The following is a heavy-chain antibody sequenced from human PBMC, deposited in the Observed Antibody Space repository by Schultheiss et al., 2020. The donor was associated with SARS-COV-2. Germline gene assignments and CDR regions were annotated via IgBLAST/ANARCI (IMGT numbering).Heavy chain of an antibody. CDR3: AREGRRLTYYYDSSGYFFDY. J-gene: IGHJ4*02. CDR1: GGSISSYY. V-gene: IGHV4-59*12. CDR2: IYYSGST. Sequence: SETLSLTCTVSGGSISSYYWSWIRQPPGKGLEWIGYIYYSGSTNYNPSLKSRVTISVDTSKNQFSLKLSSVTAADTAVYYCAREGRRLTYYYDSSGYFFDYWGQGTLVTVSS. D-gene: IGHD3-22*01.